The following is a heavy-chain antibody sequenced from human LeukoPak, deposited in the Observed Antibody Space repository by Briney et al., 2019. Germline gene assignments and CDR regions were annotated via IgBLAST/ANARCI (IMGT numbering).Heavy chain of an antibody. J-gene: IGHJ3*02. CDR2: INSDGSST. Sequence: GGSLRLSCAASGFTFSSYWMHWVRQAPGKGLVWVSRINSDGSSTSYADSVKGRFTISRDNAKNTLYLQMNSLRAEDTAVYYCARDPVYCGGDCYYDASDIWGQGTMVTVSS. CDR1: GFTFSSYW. V-gene: IGHV3-74*01. CDR3: ARDPVYCGGDCYYDASDI. D-gene: IGHD2-21*02.